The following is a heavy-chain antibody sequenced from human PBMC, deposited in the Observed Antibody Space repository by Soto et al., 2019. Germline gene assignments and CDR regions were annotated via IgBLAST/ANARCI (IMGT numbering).Heavy chain of an antibody. V-gene: IGHV3-30-3*01. J-gene: IGHJ4*02. CDR1: GFTFSSYA. CDR2: ISYDESNK. CDR3: ARRQFEY. Sequence: QVQLVESGGGVVQPGRSLRLSCAASGFTFSSYAMHWVRQAPGKGLEWVAVISYDESNKYYAASVKGRFTISRDNSKNSLYLQMNSLRAGDTALYYCARRQFEYWGRGTLVTVSS.